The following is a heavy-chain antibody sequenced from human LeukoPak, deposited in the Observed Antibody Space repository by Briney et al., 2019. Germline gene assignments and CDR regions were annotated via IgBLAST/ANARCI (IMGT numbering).Heavy chain of an antibody. CDR1: GFTFSSYA. Sequence: GGSLRLSCAASGFTFSSYAMSWVRQAPGKGLEWVPAISGSGGSTYYADSVKGRFTISRDNSENTLYLQMNSLRAEDTAVYYCAKVPVFSLTISEVVTDDAFDIWGRGTIVTVSS. CDR3: AKVPVFSLTISEVVTDDAFDI. CDR2: ISGSGGST. V-gene: IGHV3-23*01. J-gene: IGHJ3*02. D-gene: IGHD3-3*01.